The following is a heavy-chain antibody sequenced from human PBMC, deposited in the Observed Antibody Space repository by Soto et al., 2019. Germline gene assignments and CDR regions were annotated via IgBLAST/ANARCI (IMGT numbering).Heavy chain of an antibody. J-gene: IGHJ4*02. D-gene: IGHD3-10*01. CDR2: INAGNGNT. CDR1: GYTFTSCA. CDR3: ARSSISGIFYYYY. V-gene: IGHV1-3*01. Sequence: ASVKVSCKASGYTFTSCAMHWVRQAPGQRLEWMGWINAGNGNTKYSQKFQGRVTITRDTSTSTAYMELSSLRSDDTAMYYCARSSISGIFYYYYWGQGTLVTVSS.